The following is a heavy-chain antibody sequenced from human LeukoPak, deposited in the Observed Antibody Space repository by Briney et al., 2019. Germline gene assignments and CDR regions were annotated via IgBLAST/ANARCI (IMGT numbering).Heavy chain of an antibody. Sequence: GASVTVSFKASGYTFTNYAMNWVRQAPGQGLEGMGWINTNTGNQTYAQAFTGRFVFSLDTSVSTAYLQISSLKAEDTAVYYCARHHHCSSTSCSDYWGQGTLVTVSS. CDR1: GYTFTNYA. D-gene: IGHD2-2*01. J-gene: IGHJ4*02. CDR2: INTNTGNQ. V-gene: IGHV7-4-1*02. CDR3: ARHHHCSSTSCSDY.